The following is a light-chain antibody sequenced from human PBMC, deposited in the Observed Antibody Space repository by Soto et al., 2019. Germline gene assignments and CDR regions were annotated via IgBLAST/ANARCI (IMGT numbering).Light chain of an antibody. V-gene: IGKV3-15*01. Sequence: EIVMTQSPATLSVSPGERATLSCRASQSVSSNLAWYQQKPGQAPRLLIYGASTRATGIPARFSGSGSGTEFPLTISSMPSEDFAVYYCQQYHNWPPGTFGQGTKVEIK. CDR2: GAS. J-gene: IGKJ1*01. CDR3: QQYHNWPPGT. CDR1: QSVSSN.